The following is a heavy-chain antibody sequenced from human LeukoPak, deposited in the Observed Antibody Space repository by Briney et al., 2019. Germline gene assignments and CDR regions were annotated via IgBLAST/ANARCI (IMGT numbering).Heavy chain of an antibody. CDR1: GFTFSSYA. CDR2: ISGSGGST. V-gene: IGHV3-23*01. CDR3: ASSGSWVY. Sequence: GGSLRLSCAASGFTFSSYAMSWVRQAPGKGLEWVSAISGSGGSTYYADSVKGRFTISRDNAKDSLYLQMNSLRAEDTAVYYCASSGSWVYWGQGTLVTVSS. D-gene: IGHD6-25*01. J-gene: IGHJ4*02.